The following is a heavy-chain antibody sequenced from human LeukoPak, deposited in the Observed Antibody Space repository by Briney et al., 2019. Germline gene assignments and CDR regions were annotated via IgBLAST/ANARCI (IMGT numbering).Heavy chain of an antibody. V-gene: IGHV3-15*01. J-gene: IGHJ6*04. Sequence: GVSLRLSCVSSGFTIGTAWMSWVRQAPGKGLEWLGHIKSEGEGATTDYAAPAKGRFAISRDDSKNMIYLQMSGLKLDDTAIYYCIAHFPYFYGFDVWGKGTTVTVSS. D-gene: IGHD3-3*02. CDR2: IKSEGEGATT. CDR3: IAHFPYFYGFDV. CDR1: GFTIGTAW.